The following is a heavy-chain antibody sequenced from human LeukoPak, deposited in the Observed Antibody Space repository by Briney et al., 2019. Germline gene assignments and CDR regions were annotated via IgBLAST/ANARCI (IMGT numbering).Heavy chain of an antibody. D-gene: IGHD3-16*02. J-gene: IGHJ4*02. V-gene: IGHV3-23*01. CDR1: GFTFSSNT. CDR2: ISGSGGST. Sequence: GGSLRLSCAASGFTFSSNTMNWVRQAPGKGLEWVSAISGSGGSTYYADSVKGRFTISRDNSKNTLYLQMNSLRAEDTAVYYCATMITFGGVIAYFDYWGQGTLVTVSS. CDR3: ATMITFGGVIAYFDY.